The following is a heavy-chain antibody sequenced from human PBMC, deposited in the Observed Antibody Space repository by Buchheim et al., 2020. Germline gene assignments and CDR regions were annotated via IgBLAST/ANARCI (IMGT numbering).Heavy chain of an antibody. Sequence: QVQLVQSGAEVKKPGSSVKVSCKASGGTFSSYAISWVRQAPGQGLEWMGRIIPILGIANYAQKFQGRVTITADKSTSTAYMELSSLRSEDTAVYYCARDHEPAAIKNYYYYGMDVWGQGTT. CDR2: IIPILGIA. CDR3: ARDHEPAAIKNYYYYGMDV. V-gene: IGHV1-69*04. J-gene: IGHJ6*02. CDR1: GGTFSSYA. D-gene: IGHD2-2*01.